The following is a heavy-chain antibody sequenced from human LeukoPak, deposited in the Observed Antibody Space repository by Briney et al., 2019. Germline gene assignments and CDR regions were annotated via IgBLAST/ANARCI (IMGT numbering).Heavy chain of an antibody. Sequence: ASVKVSCKASGYTFTNYDINWVRQAPGQGLEWMGWMNPNSGNTGYAQKFQGRVTITRNTSISTAYMELSSLRSEDTAVYYCARIPTVTFFDCWGQGTLVTVSS. CDR1: GYTFTNYD. D-gene: IGHD4-17*01. CDR2: MNPNSGNT. J-gene: IGHJ4*02. V-gene: IGHV1-8*03. CDR3: ARIPTVTFFDC.